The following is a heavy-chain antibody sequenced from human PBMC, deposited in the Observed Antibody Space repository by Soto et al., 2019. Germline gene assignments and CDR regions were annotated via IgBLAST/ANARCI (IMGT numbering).Heavy chain of an antibody. CDR1: GFTFSTYW. CDR2: LNGDGTST. J-gene: IGHJ3*02. V-gene: IGHV3-74*01. CDR3: ARAPITMVRGVIITGAFDI. Sequence: EEQLAESGGGLVQPGGSLRLSCAASGFTFSTYWMHWVRQAPGKGLVWVSRLNGDGTSTSYADSVKGRFTISRDNAKNTLHLQMNSPRAEDTAVYYCARAPITMVRGVIITGAFDIWGHGTVVTVSS. D-gene: IGHD3-10*01.